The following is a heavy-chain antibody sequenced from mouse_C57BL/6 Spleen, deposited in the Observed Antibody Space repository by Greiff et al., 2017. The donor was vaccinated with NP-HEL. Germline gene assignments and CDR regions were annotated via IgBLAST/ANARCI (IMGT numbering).Heavy chain of an antibody. Sequence: QVQLQQPGPDLVRPWSSVSLSCKASGYTFTSYWMHWVQQTPIQGLEWIGNIDPADSATHYNPNFKDKATLTVDKSSISAYMQRRRLTAADSAVYDCARDDGNSFMDYWGQGTSVTVSS. CDR2: IDPADSAT. V-gene: IGHV1-52*01. CDR1: GYTFTSYW. J-gene: IGHJ4*01. CDR3: ARDDGNSFMDY. D-gene: IGHD2-1*01.